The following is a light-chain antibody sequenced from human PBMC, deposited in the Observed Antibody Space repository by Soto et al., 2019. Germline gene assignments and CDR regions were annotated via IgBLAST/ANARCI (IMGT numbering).Light chain of an antibody. CDR3: HQYGSLT. Sequence: EIVLTQSPGTLSLSPGDRATLSCRATQSVSSSYLTRHQQKPSQAPRLLINGASSRATGIPDRFSGSGSGTDFPLTIPGLEHEDFEVYYCHQYGSLTFGQGSKVDI. J-gene: IGKJ1*01. V-gene: IGKV3-20*01. CDR1: QSVSSSY. CDR2: GAS.